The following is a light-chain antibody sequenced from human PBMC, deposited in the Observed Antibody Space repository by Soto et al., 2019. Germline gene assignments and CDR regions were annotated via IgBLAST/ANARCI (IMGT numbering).Light chain of an antibody. CDR1: QSLLHSDGNTY. CDR2: KIS. J-gene: IGKJ1*01. V-gene: IGKV2-24*01. CDR3: VQATAFPPA. Sequence: DIVLTQTPVSSPVSLGQPASISCRSSQSLLHSDGNTYLSWLQQRPAQPPRLITYKISNRFSGVPDRFSSSAAGADFTMKISRVEAEDVGIYYCVQATAFPPAFGQGTKIEIK.